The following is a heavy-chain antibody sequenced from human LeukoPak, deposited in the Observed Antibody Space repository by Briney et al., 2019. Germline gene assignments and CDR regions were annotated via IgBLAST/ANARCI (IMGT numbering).Heavy chain of an antibody. Sequence: SETLSLTCTVSGDSISSYYWSWIRQPPGKGLEWIGYIYYSGSTNYNPSLKSRVTISVDTSKNQFSLKLSSVTAADTAVYYCARDYSQLGRFDPWGQGTPVTVSS. CDR1: GDSISSYY. D-gene: IGHD6-6*01. V-gene: IGHV4-59*01. CDR2: IYYSGST. J-gene: IGHJ5*02. CDR3: ARDYSQLGRFDP.